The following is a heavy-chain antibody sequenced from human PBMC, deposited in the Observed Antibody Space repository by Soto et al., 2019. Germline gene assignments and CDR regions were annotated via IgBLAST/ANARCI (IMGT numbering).Heavy chain of an antibody. CDR3: ARDVTMIVGN. V-gene: IGHV1-8*01. CDR2: MNPNRGNT. D-gene: IGHD3-22*01. J-gene: IGHJ4*02. CDR1: GYTFTSYD. Sequence: QVQLVQSGAEVKKPGASVKVSCKASGYTFTSYDINWVRQATGQGLERMGWMNPNRGNTGYAQKFQGRVTMTRNTSISAAYMERGSLRYEDTAVYYCARDVTMIVGNWGQGTLVTVSS.